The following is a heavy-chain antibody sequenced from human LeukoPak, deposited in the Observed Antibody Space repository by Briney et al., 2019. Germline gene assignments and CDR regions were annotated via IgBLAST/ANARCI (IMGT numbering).Heavy chain of an antibody. CDR1: GGTFSSYA. CDR2: IIPILGIA. V-gene: IGHV1-69*04. J-gene: IGHJ4*02. CDR3: ASFSTVTEYDY. D-gene: IGHD4-17*01. Sequence: EASVKVSCKASGGTFSSYAISWVRQAPGQGLEWMGRIIPILGIANYAQKFQGRVTITADKSTSTAYMELSSLGSEDTAVYYCASFSTVTEYDYWGQGTLVTVSS.